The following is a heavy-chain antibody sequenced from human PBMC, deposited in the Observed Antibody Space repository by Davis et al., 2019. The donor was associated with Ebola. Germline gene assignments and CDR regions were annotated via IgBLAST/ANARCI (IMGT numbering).Heavy chain of an antibody. CDR2: IWYDGSNK. Sequence: PGGSLRLSCAASGFTFSSYGMHWVRQAPGKGLEWVAVIWYDGSNKYYADSVKGRFTISRDNSKNTLYLQMNSLRAEDTAVYYCARYSSGWDNWYFDLWGRGTLVTVSS. J-gene: IGHJ2*01. V-gene: IGHV3-33*01. CDR3: ARYSSGWDNWYFDL. D-gene: IGHD6-19*01. CDR1: GFTFSSYG.